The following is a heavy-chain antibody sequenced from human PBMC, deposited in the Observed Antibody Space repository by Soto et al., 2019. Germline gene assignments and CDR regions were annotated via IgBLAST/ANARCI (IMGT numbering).Heavy chain of an antibody. CDR2: IIPIFGTA. CDR1: GGTFSSYA. Sequence: GASVKVSCKASGGTFSSYAISWVRQAPGQGLEWMGGIIPIFGTANYAQKFQGRVTITADESTSTAYMELSSLRSEDTAVYYCASLYCISTSCYLPPDYYYGMDVWGQGTTVTVSS. J-gene: IGHJ6*02. D-gene: IGHD2-2*01. CDR3: ASLYCISTSCYLPPDYYYGMDV. V-gene: IGHV1-69*13.